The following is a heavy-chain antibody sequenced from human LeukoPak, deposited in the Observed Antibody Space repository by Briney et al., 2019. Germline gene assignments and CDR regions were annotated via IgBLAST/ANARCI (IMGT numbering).Heavy chain of an antibody. J-gene: IGHJ3*02. CDR1: GGTFSSYA. D-gene: IGHD6-25*01. CDR2: AIPFFGPV. V-gene: IGHV1-69*13. CDR3: ARDQGLRLEWGAKFDI. Sequence: GASVTVSFKASGGTFSSYAISWVRQAPGQGLEWMGGAIPFFGPVNYAQKFQGRVTITADESTSTAYMELSTLRSEDTAVYYCARDQGLRLEWGAKFDIWGQGTMVTVSS.